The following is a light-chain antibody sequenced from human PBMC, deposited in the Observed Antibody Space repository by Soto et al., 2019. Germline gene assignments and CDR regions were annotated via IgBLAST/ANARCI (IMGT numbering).Light chain of an antibody. Sequence: QSVLTQPPSVSADPSQTVTISCSGNTSNIGSHAVEWHQHFPGKSPKLLIYFNDLLASGVSDRFSGSVDSSSNSASLTISGLQTEDEADYYCQSYDRNNVNVVFGGGTKLTVL. CDR1: TSNIGSHA. J-gene: IGLJ2*01. V-gene: IGLV1-36*01. CDR2: FND. CDR3: QSYDRNNVNVV.